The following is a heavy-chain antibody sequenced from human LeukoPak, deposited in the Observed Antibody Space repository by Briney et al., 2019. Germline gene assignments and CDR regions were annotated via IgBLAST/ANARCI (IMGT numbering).Heavy chain of an antibody. V-gene: IGHV3-7*01. CDR1: GFTFSSYW. J-gene: IGHJ4*02. D-gene: IGHD5-18*01. Sequence: PGGSLRLSCAASGFTFSSYWMSWVRQAPGKGLEWVANINQDGSEKYYVDSVKGRFTISRDNAKNSLFLQMNTLRAEDTAVYYCARVPIHLWPRQDYWGQGTLVTVSS. CDR3: ARVPIHLWPRQDY. CDR2: INQDGSEK.